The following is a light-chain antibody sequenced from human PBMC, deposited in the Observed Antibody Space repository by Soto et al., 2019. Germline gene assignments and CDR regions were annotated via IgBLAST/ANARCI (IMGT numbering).Light chain of an antibody. J-gene: IGKJ2*01. CDR2: KAS. V-gene: IGKV1-5*03. CDR3: QQYDTYSPT. CDR1: QSMYVW. Sequence: DIQMTQSPSTLSASVGDRVNITCRVSQSMYVWLAWYQQKPGRAPKPLLYKASSVESWVPSRFSGGGSGTEYTLTIISLQPDDLENYYCQQYDTYSPTFGQGTKLEIK.